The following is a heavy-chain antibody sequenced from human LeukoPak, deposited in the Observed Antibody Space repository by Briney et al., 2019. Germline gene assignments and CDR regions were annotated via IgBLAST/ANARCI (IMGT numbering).Heavy chain of an antibody. CDR3: ATSCSGGSCYYGMDV. CDR1: GYTFTSYY. V-gene: IGHV1-46*01. J-gene: IGHJ6*02. D-gene: IGHD2-15*01. Sequence: ASVKVSCKASGYTFTSYYMHWVRQAPGQGLEWMGIINPSGGSTSYAQKFQGRVTMTRDTSTNTVYMELSSLTSEDTALYYCATSCSGGSCYYGMDVWGQGTTVTVSS. CDR2: INPSGGST.